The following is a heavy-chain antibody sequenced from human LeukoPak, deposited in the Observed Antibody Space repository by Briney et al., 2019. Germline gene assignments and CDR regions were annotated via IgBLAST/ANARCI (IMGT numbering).Heavy chain of an antibody. V-gene: IGHV1-18*01. J-gene: IGHJ4*02. D-gene: IGHD5-18*01. CDR2: ISAYNGNT. CDR1: GYTFTSYG. CDR3: ARGDTAWDY. Sequence: GASVKVSCKASGYTFTSYGISWVRQAPGQGLEWMGWISAYNGNTKYAQRFQGRVTMTSDTSTSTAYMELRSLKSDDTAMYYCARGDTAWDYWGQETLVTVSS.